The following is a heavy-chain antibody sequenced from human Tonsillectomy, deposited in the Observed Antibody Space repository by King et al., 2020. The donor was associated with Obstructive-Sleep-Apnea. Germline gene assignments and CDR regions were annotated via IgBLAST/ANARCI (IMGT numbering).Heavy chain of an antibody. CDR2: ISYDGSNK. D-gene: IGHD2-2*03. CDR1: GFTFSSYG. J-gene: IGHJ4*02. V-gene: IGHV3-30*18. Sequence: VQLVQSGGGVVQPGRSLRLSCAASGFTFSSYGMHWVRQAPGKGLEWVAVISYDGSNKYYADSVKGRFTISRDNSKNTLYLQMNSLRAEDTAVYYCAKEVGVGYCRYWGQGTLVTVSS. CDR3: AKEVGVGYCRY.